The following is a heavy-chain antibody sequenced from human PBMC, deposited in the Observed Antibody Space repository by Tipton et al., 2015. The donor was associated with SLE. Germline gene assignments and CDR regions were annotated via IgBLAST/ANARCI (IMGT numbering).Heavy chain of an antibody. CDR3: ARGFYCSSTSCSNWFDP. CDR1: GGSISSSSYY. Sequence: TLSLTCTVSGGSISSSSYYWGWIRQPPGKGLAWIGSIYYSGSTYYNPSLKSRVTISVDTSKNQFSLKLSSVTAADTAGYYCARGFYCSSTSCSNWFDPWGQGTLVTVSS. V-gene: IGHV4-39*07. J-gene: IGHJ5*02. D-gene: IGHD2-2*01. CDR2: IYYSGST.